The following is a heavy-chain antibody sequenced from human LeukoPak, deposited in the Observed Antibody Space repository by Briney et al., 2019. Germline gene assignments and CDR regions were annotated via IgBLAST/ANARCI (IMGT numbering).Heavy chain of an antibody. CDR1: GCTSSSYW. CDR2: INQDGSEK. CDR3: ARCRTGNTNWFDH. J-gene: IGHJ5*02. V-gene: IGHV3-7*05. D-gene: IGHD1-7*01. Sequence: GGSLTLSCTASGCTSSSYWMSWVRQAPGKGLEWVASINQDGSEKYYVDSVKGRFTISRDNAKNSLYLQMNSLRAEDTALYYCARCRTGNTNWFDHWGQGTRVTVSS.